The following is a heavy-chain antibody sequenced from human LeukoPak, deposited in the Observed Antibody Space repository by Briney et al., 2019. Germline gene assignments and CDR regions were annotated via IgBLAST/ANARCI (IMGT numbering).Heavy chain of an antibody. CDR1: EFTFIAYS. Sequence: GGSLRLPCAAPEFTFIAYSMNGIRNPPGKGLEWVSNISSTSNYRNYADSVEGRFTISRDNAKNSLYLQMNSLRAEDTAVYYCARESYDTLTGCYFFHYWGQGTLVTVSS. D-gene: IGHD3-9*01. CDR3: ARESYDTLTGCYFFHY. J-gene: IGHJ4*02. V-gene: IGHV3-11*05. CDR2: ISSTSNYR.